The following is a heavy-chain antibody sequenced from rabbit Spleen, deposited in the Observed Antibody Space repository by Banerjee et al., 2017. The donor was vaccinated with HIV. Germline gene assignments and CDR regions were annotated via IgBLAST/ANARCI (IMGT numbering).Heavy chain of an antibody. CDR3: ARDTGSSFSSYGMDL. V-gene: IGHV1S45*01. Sequence: QEQLVESGGGLVKPQGSLTLTCKASGFSFSDRDVMCWVRQAPGKGLQWIACINTYTGKAVYATWANGRFTISSHNAQNTLFLQLNSLTAADTATYLCARDTGSSFSSYGMDLWGPGTLVTVS. D-gene: IGHD8-1*01. J-gene: IGHJ6*01. CDR2: INTYTGKA. CDR1: GFSFSDRDV.